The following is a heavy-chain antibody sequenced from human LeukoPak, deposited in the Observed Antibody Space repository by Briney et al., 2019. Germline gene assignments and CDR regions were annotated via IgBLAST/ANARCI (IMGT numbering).Heavy chain of an antibody. CDR2: IKQDGSEK. D-gene: IGHD3-3*01. Sequence: GGSLRLSCAASGFTFSNYWMNWVRQAPGKGLEWVANIKQDGSEKYYVDSVKGRFTISRDNAKNSLFLQMNSLRAEDTAVYYCARDLTAQYYDFWSGLGYYMDVWGKGTTVTVSS. CDR3: ARDLTAQYYDFWSGLGYYMDV. CDR1: GFTFSNYW. V-gene: IGHV3-7*01. J-gene: IGHJ6*03.